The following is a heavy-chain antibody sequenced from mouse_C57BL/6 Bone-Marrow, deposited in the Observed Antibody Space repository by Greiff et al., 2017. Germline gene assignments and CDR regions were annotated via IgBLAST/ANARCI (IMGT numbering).Heavy chain of an antibody. CDR1: GYTFTDYN. Sequence: VQLKESGPELVKPGASVKMSCKASGYTFTDYNMHWVKQSHGKSLEWIGYINPNNGGTSYNQKFKGKATLTVNKSSSTAYMELRSLTSEDSAVYYCAREGGYGNYVGFAYWGQGTLVTVSA. J-gene: IGHJ3*01. CDR2: INPNNGGT. CDR3: AREGGYGNYVGFAY. V-gene: IGHV1-22*01. D-gene: IGHD2-10*02.